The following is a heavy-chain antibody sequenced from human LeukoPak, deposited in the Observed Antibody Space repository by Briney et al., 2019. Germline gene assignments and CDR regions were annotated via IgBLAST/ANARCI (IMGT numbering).Heavy chain of an antibody. D-gene: IGHD2-15*01. CDR2: ISSSSSYI. CDR3: ARERGEYCSGGSCYSFTDY. J-gene: IGHJ4*02. Sequence: GGSLRLSCAASGFTFSSYSMNWVRQAPGKGLEWVSSISSSSSYIYYADSVKGRFTISRDNAKNSLYLQMNSLRAEDTAMYYCARERGEYCSGGSCYSFTDYWGQGTLVTVSS. CDR1: GFTFSSYS. V-gene: IGHV3-21*01.